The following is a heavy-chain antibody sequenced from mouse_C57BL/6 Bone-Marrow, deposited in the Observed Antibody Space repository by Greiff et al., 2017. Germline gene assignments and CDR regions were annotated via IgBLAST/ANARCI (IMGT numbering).Heavy chain of an antibody. CDR2: IDPSDSYT. D-gene: IGHD1-1*01. CDR3: ARGAVVHWYFDV. Sequence: QQSCKASGYTFTSYWMQWVKQRPGQGLEWIGEIDPSDSYTNYNQKFKGKATLTVDTSSSTAYMQLSSLTSEDSAVYYCARGAVVHWYFDVWGTGTTVTVSS. V-gene: IGHV1-50*01. J-gene: IGHJ1*03. CDR1: GYTFTSYW.